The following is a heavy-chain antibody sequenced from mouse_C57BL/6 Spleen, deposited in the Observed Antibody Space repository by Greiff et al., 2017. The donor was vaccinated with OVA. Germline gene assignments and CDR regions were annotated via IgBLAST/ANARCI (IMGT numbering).Heavy chain of an antibody. V-gene: IGHV1-64*01. CDR2: IHPNSGST. CDR3: ARREVVAFYWYFDV. Sequence: VQLQQPGAELVKPGASVKLSCKASGYTFTSYWMHWVKQRPGQGLEWIGMIHPNSGSTNYNEKFKSKATLTVDKSSSTAYMQLSSLTSEDSAVYYWARREVVAFYWYFDVWGTGTTVTVSS. J-gene: IGHJ1*03. CDR1: GYTFTSYW. D-gene: IGHD1-1*01.